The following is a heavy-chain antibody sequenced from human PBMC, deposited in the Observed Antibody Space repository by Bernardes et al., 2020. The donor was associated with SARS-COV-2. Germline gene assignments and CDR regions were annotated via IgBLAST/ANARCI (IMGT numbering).Heavy chain of an antibody. CDR1: GFTFSNYT. D-gene: IGHD1-26*01. CDR2: ISSSTSAI. J-gene: IGHJ4*02. CDR3: ARDLRGGSQY. Sequence: GGSLRLSCAASGFTFSNYTMNWVRQAPGKGLEWVLSISSSTSAIYYAASVKGRFTISRDNAKNSLYMQMNSLRDEDTAVYYCARDLRGGSQYWGQGT. V-gene: IGHV3-48*02.